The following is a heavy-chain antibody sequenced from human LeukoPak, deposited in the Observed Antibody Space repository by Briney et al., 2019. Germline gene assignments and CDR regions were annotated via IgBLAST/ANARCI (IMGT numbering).Heavy chain of an antibody. D-gene: IGHD6-13*01. CDR3: ARQRGAASDLDY. CDR2: IYPGDSET. V-gene: IGHV5-51*01. J-gene: IGHJ4*02. CDR1: GYSFTNYW. Sequence: GESLKISCKGSGYSFTNYWIAWVRQMPGKGLEWMGIIYPGDSETRYSPSFQGQVIISVDKSIGTAYLHWSSLKASDTAMYYCARQRGAASDLDYWGQGSLVTVSS.